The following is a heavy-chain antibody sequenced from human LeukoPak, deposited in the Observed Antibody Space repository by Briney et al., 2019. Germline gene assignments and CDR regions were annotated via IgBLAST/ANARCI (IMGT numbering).Heavy chain of an antibody. Sequence: SQTLSLTCTVSGVSLSSGAFYWRWLRQHPGKGLEWIGNIYYSGSTYYNPSLKSRVTISVDRSKNQFSLKLTSVTAADTAVYYCARAFPFDDYGDPDAFDIWGQGTMVTVSS. V-gene: IGHV4-30-4*08. D-gene: IGHD4-17*01. J-gene: IGHJ3*02. CDR1: GVSLSSGAFY. CDR2: IYYSGST. CDR3: ARAFPFDDYGDPDAFDI.